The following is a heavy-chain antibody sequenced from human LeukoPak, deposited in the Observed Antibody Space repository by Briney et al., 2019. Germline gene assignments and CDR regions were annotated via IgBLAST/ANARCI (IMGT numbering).Heavy chain of an antibody. Sequence: GGSLRLSCAASGFTFSSYAMSWARQAPGKGLEWVSDISGSGGSTYYADSVKGRFTISRDKYMHTLYLKMSSLRAEDTAVYYCAKGKLGYCSGGSCYSFDYWGQGTLVTVSS. CDR1: GFTFSSYA. CDR2: ISGSGGST. J-gene: IGHJ4*02. V-gene: IGHV3-23*01. CDR3: AKGKLGYCSGGSCYSFDY. D-gene: IGHD2-15*01.